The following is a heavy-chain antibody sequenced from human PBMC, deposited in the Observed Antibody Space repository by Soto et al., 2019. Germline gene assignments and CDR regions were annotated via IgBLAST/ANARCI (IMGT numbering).Heavy chain of an antibody. J-gene: IGHJ1*01. V-gene: IGHV3-23*01. Sequence: EVQLLESGGGLVQPGGSLRLSCAASGFTFGNYAMNWVRQAPGKGLEWVSNIGGSGGDTYYAGSVKGRFTISRDNSKNTLYLQMNSLRAEDTAVYYCAGCLGVEHCTNGLWHRFQHWGQGTLVTVSS. CDR2: IGGSGGDT. CDR3: AGCLGVEHCTNGLWHRFQH. CDR1: GFTFGNYA. D-gene: IGHD2-8*01.